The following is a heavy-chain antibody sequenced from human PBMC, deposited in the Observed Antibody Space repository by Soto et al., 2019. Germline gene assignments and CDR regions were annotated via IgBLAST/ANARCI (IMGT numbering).Heavy chain of an antibody. CDR3: ARSRNRLVRCWFDP. D-gene: IGHD6-19*01. Sequence: PGGSLRLSCAASGFTFSSYWMSWVRQAPGKGLEWVANIKQDGSEKYYVDSVKGRFTISRDNAKNSLYLQMNSLRAEDTAVYYCARSRNRLVRCWFDPWGQGTLVTVSS. J-gene: IGHJ5*02. CDR2: IKQDGSEK. CDR1: GFTFSSYW. V-gene: IGHV3-7*03.